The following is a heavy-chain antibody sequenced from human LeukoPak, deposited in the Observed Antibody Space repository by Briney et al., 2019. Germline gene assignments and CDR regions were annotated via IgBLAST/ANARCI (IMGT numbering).Heavy chain of an antibody. J-gene: IGHJ5*02. CDR2: IYTSGST. V-gene: IGHV4-4*07. D-gene: IGHD2-2*01. CDR1: GGSISSYY. Sequence: PSETLSLTCTVSGGSISSYYWSWIRQPAGKGLEWIGRIYTSGSTNYNPSLKSRVTMSVDTSKNQFSLKLSSVTAADTAVYYCARAGVGGGTSSFYNWFDPWGQGTLVTVSS. CDR3: ARAGVGGGTSSFYNWFDP.